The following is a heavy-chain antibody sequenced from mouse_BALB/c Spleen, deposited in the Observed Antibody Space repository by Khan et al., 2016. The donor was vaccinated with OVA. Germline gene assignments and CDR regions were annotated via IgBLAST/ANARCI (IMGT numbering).Heavy chain of an antibody. CDR2: IWAGGSK. J-gene: IGHJ4*01. CDR3: AKDPPYYAMDY. Sequence: QVQLKESGPGLVAPSQSLSITCTVPGFSLTDYAVSWIRQPPGKGLEWLGVIWAGGSKYYNLALKSRLSISKDNSKCQVFLKMNSLQTDDTAMYYCAKDPPYYAMDYWGQGTSVTVSS. CDR1: GFSLTDYA. V-gene: IGHV2-6-5*01.